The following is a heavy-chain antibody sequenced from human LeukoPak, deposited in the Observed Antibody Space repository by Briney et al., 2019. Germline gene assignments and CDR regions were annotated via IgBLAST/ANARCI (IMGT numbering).Heavy chain of an antibody. CDR1: GFTFDDYA. V-gene: IGHV3-9*01. J-gene: IGHJ6*02. D-gene: IGHD3-22*01. Sequence: GRSLRLSCAASGFTFDDYAMHWVRQAPGKGLEWVSGISWNSGSIGYADSVKGRFTISRDNAKNSLYLQMNSLRAEDTAVYYCARETYYYDSSGYYYEYYYYGMDVWGQGTTVTVSS. CDR2: ISWNSGSI. CDR3: ARETYYYDSSGYYYEYYYYGMDV.